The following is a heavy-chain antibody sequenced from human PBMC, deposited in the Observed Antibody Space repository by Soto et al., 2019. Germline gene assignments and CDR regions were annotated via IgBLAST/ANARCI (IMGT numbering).Heavy chain of an antibody. D-gene: IGHD2-2*01. CDR2: INSDGSST. Sequence: QPGGSLRLSCAASGFTFSSYWMHWVRQAPGKGLVWVSRINSDGSSTSYADSVKGRFTISRDNAKNTLYLQMNSLRAEDTAVYYCARMIPTDIVLVPAATTPHQDYYYGMDVWGQGTTVTVSS. CDR3: ARMIPTDIVLVPAATTPHQDYYYGMDV. J-gene: IGHJ6*02. V-gene: IGHV3-74*01. CDR1: GFTFSSYW.